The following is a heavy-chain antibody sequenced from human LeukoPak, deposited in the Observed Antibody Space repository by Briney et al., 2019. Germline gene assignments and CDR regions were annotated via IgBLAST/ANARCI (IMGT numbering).Heavy chain of an antibody. Sequence: ASVKVSCKASGYTFTSYGISWVRQAPGQGLEWMGWISAYNGNTNYAQKLQGRVTMTTDTSTSTAYMELRSLRSDDTAVYYCARAGSIVVVVAATRPVDAFDIWGQETMVTVSS. J-gene: IGHJ3*02. CDR1: GYTFTSYG. CDR2: ISAYNGNT. D-gene: IGHD2-15*01. V-gene: IGHV1-18*01. CDR3: ARAGSIVVVVAATRPVDAFDI.